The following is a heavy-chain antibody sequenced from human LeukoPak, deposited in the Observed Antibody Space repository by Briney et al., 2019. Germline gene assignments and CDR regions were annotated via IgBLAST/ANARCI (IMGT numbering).Heavy chain of an antibody. CDR1: GFTVITNY. CDR3: ARGSGSYYWFDY. V-gene: IGHV3-66*01. J-gene: IGHJ4*02. Sequence: PGGSLRLSCAASGFTVITNYMTWVRQAPGKGLEWVSVIYSGGSTYYADSVKGRFTISRDNSKNTLYLQMNSLRAEDTAVYHCARGSGSYYWFDYWGQGTLVTVSS. CDR2: IYSGGST. D-gene: IGHD1-26*01.